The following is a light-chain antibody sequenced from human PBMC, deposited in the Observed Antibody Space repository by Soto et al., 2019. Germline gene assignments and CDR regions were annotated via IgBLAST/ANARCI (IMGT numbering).Light chain of an antibody. CDR2: GAS. CDR1: QSVDSSF. J-gene: IGKJ1*01. V-gene: IGKV3-20*01. Sequence: EIVLTQSPGSLSLSPGERATLSCRASQSVDSSFFAWYQQKPGQAPRLLIYGASNRATGIPDRFSGSGSVTDFTLTISILEPEDFAVYYCQQYVSSVTFGQGTKVESK. CDR3: QQYVSSVT.